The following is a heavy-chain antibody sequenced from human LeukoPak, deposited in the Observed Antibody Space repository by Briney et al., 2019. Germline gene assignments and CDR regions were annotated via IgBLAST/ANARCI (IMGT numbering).Heavy chain of an antibody. V-gene: IGHV3-74*01. CDR1: GFTFSRYW. CDR2: IKSDGKT. D-gene: IGHD3-22*01. CDR3: ARAPSEVGGYYPEYFRH. J-gene: IGHJ1*01. Sequence: GGSLRLSCEASGFTFSRYWMHWVRHAPGKGLVWVSRIKSDGKTNYADSVKGRLTISRDNAKNTVSLQMDSLRAEDTGVYYCARAPSEVGGYYPEYFRHWGQGTLVTVSS.